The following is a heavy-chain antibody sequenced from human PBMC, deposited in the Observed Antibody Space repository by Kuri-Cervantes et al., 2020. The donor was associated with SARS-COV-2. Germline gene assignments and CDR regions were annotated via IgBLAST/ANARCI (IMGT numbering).Heavy chain of an antibody. J-gene: IGHJ5*02. V-gene: IGHV1-8*03. D-gene: IGHD2-2*01. Sequence: ASVKVSCKASGYTFTSYDINWVRQATGQGLECMGWMNPNSGNTGYAQKFQGRVTITRNTSISTAYMELSSLRSEDTAVYYCARDSSPCSSTSCYVSWFDPWGQGTLVTVSS. CDR2: MNPNSGNT. CDR1: GYTFTSYD. CDR3: ARDSSPCSSTSCYVSWFDP.